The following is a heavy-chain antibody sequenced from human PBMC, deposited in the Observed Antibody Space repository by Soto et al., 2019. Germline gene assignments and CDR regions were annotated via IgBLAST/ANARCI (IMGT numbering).Heavy chain of an antibody. Sequence: QVQLQQWGAGLLKPSETLSLTCAVYGGSFSGYYWSWIRQPPGKGLEWIGEINHSGSTNYNPSLKSRDTISVDTSKNQFSLKLSSVTAADTAVYYCASFSSSWYGGPWGQGTLVTVSS. CDR2: INHSGST. CDR3: ASFSSSWYGGP. V-gene: IGHV4-34*01. CDR1: GGSFSGYY. D-gene: IGHD6-13*01. J-gene: IGHJ5*02.